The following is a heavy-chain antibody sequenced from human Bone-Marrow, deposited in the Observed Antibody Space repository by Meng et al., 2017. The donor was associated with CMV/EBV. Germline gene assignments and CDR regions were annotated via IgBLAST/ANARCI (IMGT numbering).Heavy chain of an antibody. V-gene: IGHV3-30*02. D-gene: IGHD2-2*01. CDR3: AKDLGGGIVVKPGATGYYYGMDV. J-gene: IGHJ6*02. CDR1: GFSFSSYG. CDR2: IRYDGSNK. Sequence: GESLKISCAASGFSFSSYGKSWVRQAPGKGLEWVAFIRYDGSNKYYVESVKGRFSISRDNSKNTLDLQMNSRRAEDTAVYYCAKDLGGGIVVKPGATGYYYGMDVWGQGTTVTVSS.